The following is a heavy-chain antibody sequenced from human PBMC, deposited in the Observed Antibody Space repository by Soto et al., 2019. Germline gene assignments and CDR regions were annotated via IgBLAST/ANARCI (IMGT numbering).Heavy chain of an antibody. D-gene: IGHD3-9*01. CDR1: VGTFSSYG. Sequence: ASVKVSCKASVGTFSSYGSSWVRQAPGQGLEWMGWISAYNGNTNYAQKLQGRVTMTTDTSTSTAYMELRSLRSDDTAVYYCARDYDILTGYDYWGQGTLVTVSS. J-gene: IGHJ4*02. V-gene: IGHV1-18*01. CDR3: ARDYDILTGYDY. CDR2: ISAYNGNT.